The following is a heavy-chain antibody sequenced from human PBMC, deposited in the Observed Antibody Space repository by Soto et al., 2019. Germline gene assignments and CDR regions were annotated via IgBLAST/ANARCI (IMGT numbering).Heavy chain of an antibody. J-gene: IGHJ4*02. CDR2: IYFTGNT. D-gene: IGHD6-13*01. CDR1: GGSINSGDYY. V-gene: IGHV4-31*03. CDR3: VRVLASGYSSSWYIDS. Sequence: PSDTLSLTCTVSGGSINSGDYYWSWIRQHPGKGLEWIGHIYFTGNTFYIPSLKSRVSISLDTSKNQFSLNLSSVTAADTAIYYCVRVLASGYSSSWYIDSWGQGTLVTVS.